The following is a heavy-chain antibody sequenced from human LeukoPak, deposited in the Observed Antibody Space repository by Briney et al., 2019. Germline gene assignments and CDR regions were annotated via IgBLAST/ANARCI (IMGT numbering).Heavy chain of an antibody. CDR2: INKDGSAT. V-gene: IGHV3-43*02. J-gene: IGHJ6*02. CDR1: GFTVSSYA. Sequence: GGSLRLSCAASGFTVSSYAMTWVRQAPGKGLEWVSLINKDGSATYYADSVKGRFTISRDNSKNSLYLQMNSLRSEDTALYYCATWAFYHSLDVWGQGTTVTVSS. CDR3: ATWAFYHSLDV. D-gene: IGHD1-26*01.